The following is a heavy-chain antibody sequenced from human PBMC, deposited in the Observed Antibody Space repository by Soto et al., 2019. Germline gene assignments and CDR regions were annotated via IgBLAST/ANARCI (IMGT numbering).Heavy chain of an antibody. CDR1: GFTFDDYA. D-gene: IGHD3-10*01. CDR3: AKGGGLSGPIDY. CDR2: ISWNSGSI. V-gene: IGHV3-9*01. Sequence: EVQLVESGGGLVQPGRSLRLSCAASGFTFDDYAMHWVRQAPGKGLEWVSGISWNSGSIGYADSAKGRFTISRDNAKNSLYLQMNSLRAEDTALYYCAKGGGLSGPIDYWGQGTLVTVSS. J-gene: IGHJ4*02.